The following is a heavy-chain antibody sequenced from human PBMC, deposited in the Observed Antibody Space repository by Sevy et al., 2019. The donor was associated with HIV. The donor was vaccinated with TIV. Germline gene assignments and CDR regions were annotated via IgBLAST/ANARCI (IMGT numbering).Heavy chain of an antibody. Sequence: SETLSLTCTVSGGSISSYYWSWIRQPPGKGLEWIGYIYYSGSTNYNPSLKSRVTISVDTSKNQFSLKLSSVTAADTAVYYCARAGYCSSTSCYPHQTFDYWGQGTPVTVSS. D-gene: IGHD2-2*01. CDR3: ARAGYCSSTSCYPHQTFDY. CDR1: GGSISSYY. J-gene: IGHJ4*02. V-gene: IGHV4-59*01. CDR2: IYYSGST.